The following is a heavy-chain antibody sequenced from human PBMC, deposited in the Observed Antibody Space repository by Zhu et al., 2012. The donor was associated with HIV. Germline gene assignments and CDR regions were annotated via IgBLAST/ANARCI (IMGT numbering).Heavy chain of an antibody. CDR3: ARGFRRGIVGATPYYFDY. J-gene: IGHJ4*02. CDR1: GGSFSGYY. CDR2: INHSGST. D-gene: IGHD1-26*01. Sequence: QVQLQQWGAGLLKPSETLSLTCAVYGGSFSGYYWSWIRQPPGKGLEWIGEINHSGSTNYNPSLKSRVTISVDTSKNQFSLKLSSVTAADTAVYYCARGFRRGIVGATPYYFDYWGQGTLVTVSS. V-gene: IGHV4-34*01.